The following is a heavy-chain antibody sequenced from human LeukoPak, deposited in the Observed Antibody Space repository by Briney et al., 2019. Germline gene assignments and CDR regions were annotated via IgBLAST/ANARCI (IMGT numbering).Heavy chain of an antibody. CDR2: ISSSGGST. V-gene: IGHV3-23*01. CDR3: AKSALYDFWSGYPPPTFDY. Sequence: GGSLRLSCAPSGFTFSTYDMSWVRQAPGKGLEWVSGISSSGGSTYYADSMKGRFTISRDNSKNTLYLQMNSLRAEDTAVYYCAKSALYDFWSGYPPPTFDYWGQGALVTVSS. CDR1: GFTFSTYD. J-gene: IGHJ4*02. D-gene: IGHD3-3*01.